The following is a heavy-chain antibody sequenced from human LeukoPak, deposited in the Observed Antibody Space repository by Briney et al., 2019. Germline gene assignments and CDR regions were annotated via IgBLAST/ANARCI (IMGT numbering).Heavy chain of an antibody. V-gene: IGHV3-30*03. J-gene: IGHJ4*02. CDR2: ISYDGSQK. CDR3: ATDRGWRTSGYYLYYFEY. Sequence: GGSLRLSCVASGFTLSSYGMHWVRQAPGKGLEWVALISYDGSQKYYADSVKGRFTVSRDNSKGLLYLQMSSLRAEDTAVYYCATDRGWRTSGYYLYYFEYWGQGTLVTYSS. D-gene: IGHD3-3*01. CDR1: GFTLSSYG.